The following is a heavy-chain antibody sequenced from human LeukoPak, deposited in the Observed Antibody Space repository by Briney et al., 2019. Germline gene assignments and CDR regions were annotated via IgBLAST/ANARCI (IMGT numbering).Heavy chain of an antibody. Sequence: GGSLRLSCAASGFTFSNVWMIWVRQAPGKGLEWVGRIKSNADGGTTDYAAPVRGRFTISRDDSKNTLYLQMNSLKTEDTAVYYCTSNKLNSGWFDYWGQGTLVTVSS. V-gene: IGHV3-15*01. CDR3: TSNKLNSGWFDY. CDR1: GFTFSNVW. D-gene: IGHD6-19*01. J-gene: IGHJ4*02. CDR2: IKSNADGGTT.